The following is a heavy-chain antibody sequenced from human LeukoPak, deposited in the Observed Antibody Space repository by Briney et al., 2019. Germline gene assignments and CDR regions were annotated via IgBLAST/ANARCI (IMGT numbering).Heavy chain of an antibody. CDR2: IIPIFGTA. D-gene: IGHD3-9*01. CDR3: ARGDYDILTGYLAPGAFDI. V-gene: IGHV1-69*05. CDR1: GGTFSSYA. J-gene: IGHJ3*02. Sequence: ASVKVSCKASGGTFSSYAISWVRQAPGQGLEWMGGIIPIFGTANYAKKFQGRVTITTDESTSTAYMELSSLRSEDTAVYYCARGDYDILTGYLAPGAFDIWGQGTMVTVSS.